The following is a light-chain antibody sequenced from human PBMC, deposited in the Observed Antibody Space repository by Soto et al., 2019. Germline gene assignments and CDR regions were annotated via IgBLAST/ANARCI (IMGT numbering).Light chain of an antibody. Sequence: DIQMTQSPSTLSGSVGDRVTITCRASQTISSRLAWYQQKPGKAPKLLIYKASTLKSGVPARFIGSGSGTEFTLTISSLQPDDFVTYYCQHYNSYSEAFGQGTKVDIK. J-gene: IGKJ1*01. CDR1: QTISSR. CDR2: KAS. CDR3: QHYNSYSEA. V-gene: IGKV1-5*03.